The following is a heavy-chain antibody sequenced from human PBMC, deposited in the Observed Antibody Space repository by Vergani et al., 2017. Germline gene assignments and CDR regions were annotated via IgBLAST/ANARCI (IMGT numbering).Heavy chain of an antibody. V-gene: IGHV3-23*04. D-gene: IGHD4-11*01. J-gene: IGHJ4*02. CDR2: ISGSGGST. CDR1: GFTFSSYS. Sequence: EVQLVESGGGLVKPGGSLRLSCAASGFTFSSYSMNWVRQAPGKGLEWVSAISGSGGSTYYADSVKGRFTISRDNSKNTLYLQMNSLRAEDTAVYYCAKVGSPPYSNYGFDYWGQGTLVTVSS. CDR3: AKVGSPPYSNYGFDY.